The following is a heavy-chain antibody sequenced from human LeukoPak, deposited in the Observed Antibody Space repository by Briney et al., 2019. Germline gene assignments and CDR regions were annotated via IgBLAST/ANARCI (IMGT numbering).Heavy chain of an antibody. CDR3: ARDLGYCSGGSCPSRWFDP. CDR1: GYTFTSYG. V-gene: IGHV1-18*01. CDR2: ISAYNGNT. D-gene: IGHD2-15*01. J-gene: IGHJ5*02. Sequence: ASVKVSCKASGYTFTSYGISWVRQAPGQGLEWMGWISAYNGNTNYAQKLQGRVTMTTDTSTSTAYMELRSLRSEDTAVYYCARDLGYCSGGSCPSRWFDPWGQGTLVTVSS.